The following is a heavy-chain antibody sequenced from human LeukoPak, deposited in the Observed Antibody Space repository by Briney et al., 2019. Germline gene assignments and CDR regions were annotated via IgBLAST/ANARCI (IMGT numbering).Heavy chain of an antibody. J-gene: IGHJ4*02. CDR2: IHYSGST. CDR3: ARNYDFWSGYLDY. Sequence: SQTPSLTCTVSGGSLSSGGFYWGWVWQPPGKGPEWVGYIHYSGSTNNNPSLKSRVTISVDTSKNQFSLKLTSVTAADTAVYYCARNYDFWSGYLDYWGQGTLITVSS. V-gene: IGHV4-61*08. D-gene: IGHD3-3*01. CDR1: GGSLSSGGFY.